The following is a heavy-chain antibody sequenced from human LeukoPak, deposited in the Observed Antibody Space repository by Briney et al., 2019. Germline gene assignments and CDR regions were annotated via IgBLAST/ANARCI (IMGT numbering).Heavy chain of an antibody. V-gene: IGHV3-53*01. J-gene: IGHJ4*02. CDR2: IYSGGST. Sequence: GSLRLSCAASGITVSSNYISWVRHAPGKGLVWVSVIYSGGSTYYADSVNGRFTISRDNSKNTLYLQMNSLRAEDTAVYYCAGGKGDYWGQGTLVTVSS. CDR3: AGGKGDY. CDR1: GITVSSNY. D-gene: IGHD4-23*01.